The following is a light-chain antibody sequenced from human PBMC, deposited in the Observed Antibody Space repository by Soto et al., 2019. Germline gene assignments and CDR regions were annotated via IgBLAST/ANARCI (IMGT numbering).Light chain of an antibody. CDR2: GAS. CDR1: QSVSIN. Sequence: EVGMTQSPATLSVSPGERATLSCRASQSVSINLAWYQQKPGQTPRLLMYGASTRATGIPARFSGSGSGTEFTLTISSLQSEDFAVYYCQQYHKWPPFTFGGGTKVEIK. CDR3: QQYHKWPPFT. J-gene: IGKJ4*01. V-gene: IGKV3-15*01.